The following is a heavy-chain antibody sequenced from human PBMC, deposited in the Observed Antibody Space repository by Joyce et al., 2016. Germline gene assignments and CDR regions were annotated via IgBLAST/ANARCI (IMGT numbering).Heavy chain of an antibody. CDR2: IYHNEST. Sequence: QLQLQESGSGLVKPSQTLSLTCAVSGASVSSGGYSWSWIRQPPGKGLEWIGYIYHNESTYYNPSLKSRVTISVDRSKNQFSLKLASVTAADTAVYYCASGFNFMGRSFFDYWGQGALVTVSS. J-gene: IGHJ4*02. D-gene: IGHD3-10*01. CDR3: ASGFNFMGRSFFDY. V-gene: IGHV4-30-2*01. CDR1: GASVSSGGYS.